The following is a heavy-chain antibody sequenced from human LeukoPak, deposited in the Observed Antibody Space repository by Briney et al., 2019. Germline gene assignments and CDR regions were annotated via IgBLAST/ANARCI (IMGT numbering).Heavy chain of an antibody. Sequence: ASVKVSCKASGYTFTSYYMHWVRQAPGQGLEWMGIINPSGGSTSYAQKFQGRVTMTRDTSTSTVYMELSSLRSEDTAVYYCARGSAVYDILTDYYFDYWGQGTLVTVSS. J-gene: IGHJ4*02. D-gene: IGHD3-9*01. CDR1: GYTFTSYY. CDR3: ARGSAVYDILTDYYFDY. CDR2: INPSGGST. V-gene: IGHV1-46*01.